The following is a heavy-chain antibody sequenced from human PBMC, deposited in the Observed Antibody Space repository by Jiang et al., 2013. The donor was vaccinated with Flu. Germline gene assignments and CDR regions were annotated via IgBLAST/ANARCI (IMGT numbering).Heavy chain of an antibody. CDR3: ARQERYSGSPY. V-gene: IGHV4-39*01. Sequence: LLKPSETLSLTCTVSGGSISSSSYYWGWIRQPPGKGLEWIGSIYYSGSTYYNPSLKSRVTISVDTSKNQFSLKLGSVTAADTAVYYCARQERYSGSPYWGQGNPGHRLL. CDR1: GGSISSSSYY. D-gene: IGHD1-26*01. J-gene: IGHJ4*02. CDR2: IYYSGST.